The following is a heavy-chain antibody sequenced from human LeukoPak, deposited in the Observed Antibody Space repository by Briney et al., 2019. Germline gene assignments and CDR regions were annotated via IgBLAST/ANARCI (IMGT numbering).Heavy chain of an antibody. D-gene: IGHD3-16*01. CDR1: GFSFSAFA. V-gene: IGHV3-64D*06. CDR3: VKTRITFGGVIRTDAFDI. CDR2: INNSGRST. J-gene: IGHJ3*02. Sequence: PGGSLRLSCSASGFSFSAFAMHWVRQAPGKGLEYLSGINNSGRSTYYADSVKARFTISRDNSKNTLFLQMTSLRAEDTAVYYCVKTRITFGGVIRTDAFDIWGQGTMVTVSS.